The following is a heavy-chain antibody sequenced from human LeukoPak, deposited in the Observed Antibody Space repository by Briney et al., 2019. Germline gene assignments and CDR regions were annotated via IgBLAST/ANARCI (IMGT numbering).Heavy chain of an antibody. CDR1: GFTFRTFA. V-gene: IGHV3-64D*09. Sequence: GGSLRLSCSASGFTFRTFAMDWVRPAQGKGLEYVSGITDNGYSTHYADTVKARFTDSRHNSKNTLYLQLSSLRPENTAVYYCVKRIAVDGSHKAWDYWGQGTLVTVSS. D-gene: IGHD6-13*01. J-gene: IGHJ4*02. CDR2: ITDNGYST. CDR3: VKRIAVDGSHKAWDY.